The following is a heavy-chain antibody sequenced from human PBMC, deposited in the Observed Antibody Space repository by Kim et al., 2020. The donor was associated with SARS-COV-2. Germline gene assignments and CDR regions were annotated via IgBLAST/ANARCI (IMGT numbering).Heavy chain of an antibody. Sequence: GGSLRLSCAASGFTFSSYGMHWVRQAPGKGLEWVAVISYDGSNKYYADSVKGRFTISRDNSKNTLYLQMNSLRAEDTAVYYCARDKVGATGGVFDYWGQG. J-gene: IGHJ4*02. V-gene: IGHV3-33*05. CDR3: ARDKVGATGGVFDY. CDR2: ISYDGSNK. CDR1: GFTFSSYG. D-gene: IGHD1-26*01.